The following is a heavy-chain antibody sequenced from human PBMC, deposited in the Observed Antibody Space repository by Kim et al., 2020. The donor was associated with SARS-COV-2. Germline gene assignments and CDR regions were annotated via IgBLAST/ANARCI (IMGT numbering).Heavy chain of an antibody. CDR1: GGSISSSSYY. J-gene: IGHJ6*02. V-gene: IGHV4-39*01. D-gene: IGHD6-19*01. CDR2: IYYSGST. Sequence: SETLSLTCTVSGGSISSSSYYWGWIRQPPGKGLEWIGSIYYSGSTYYNPSLKSRVTISVDTSKNQFSLKLSSVTAADTAVYYCARHSTYSSGYLPYYYYGMDVWGQGTTVTVSS. CDR3: ARHSTYSSGYLPYYYYGMDV.